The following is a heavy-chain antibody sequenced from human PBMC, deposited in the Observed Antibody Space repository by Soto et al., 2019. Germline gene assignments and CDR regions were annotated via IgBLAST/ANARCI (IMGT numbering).Heavy chain of an antibody. CDR3: ARGRLVPAVNFDY. CDR1: GDSISSGGFS. D-gene: IGHD2-2*01. V-gene: IGHV4-30-2*01. CDR2: IYHSGTS. J-gene: IGHJ4*02. Sequence: QPQLQESGSGLVKPSQTLSLTCAVSGDSISSGGFSWSWIRQPPGKGLEWIGYIYHSGTSFYNPSHKSRVTISVDGSKNQFSLKVKSVTAADTAVYYCARGRLVPAVNFDYWGLGTLVTVSS.